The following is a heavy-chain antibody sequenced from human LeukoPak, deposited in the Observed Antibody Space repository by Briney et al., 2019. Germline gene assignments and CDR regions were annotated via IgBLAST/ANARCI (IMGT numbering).Heavy chain of an antibody. J-gene: IGHJ4*02. CDR1: GGSISSSSYY. CDR2: IYYSGST. D-gene: IGHD3-10*01. Sequence: SETLSLTCTVSGGSISSSSYYWGWIRQPPGKGLEWIGSIYYSGSTYYNPSLKSRVTISVDTSKNQFSLKLSSVTAADTAVYYCARVMGYGSGSYWFDYWGQGTLVTVSS. CDR3: ARVMGYGSGSYWFDY. V-gene: IGHV4-39*07.